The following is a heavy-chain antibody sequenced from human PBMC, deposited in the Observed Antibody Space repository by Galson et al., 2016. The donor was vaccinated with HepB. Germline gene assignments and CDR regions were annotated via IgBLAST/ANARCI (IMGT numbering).Heavy chain of an antibody. Sequence: SPRLPCGAVGFAFSSCGVYCCCQARDKGLEWVAVIWHDGSKKYYADSVKGRFTISRDNSKNTLYLQMNSLRAEDTAVYYCAKDTARYCSSTSCSYGIDVWGQGTTVTVSS. CDR2: IWHDGSKK. V-gene: IGHV3-33*06. CDR1: GFAFSSCG. J-gene: IGHJ6*02. CDR3: AKDTARYCSSTSCSYGIDV. D-gene: IGHD2-2*01.